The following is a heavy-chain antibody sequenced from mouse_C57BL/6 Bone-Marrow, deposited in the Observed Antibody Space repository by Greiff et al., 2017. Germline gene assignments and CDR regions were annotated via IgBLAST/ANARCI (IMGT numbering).Heavy chain of an antibody. CDR1: GYSITSGYY. CDR3: ARGEGWYFDV. J-gene: IGHJ1*03. V-gene: IGHV3-6*01. CDR2: ISYDGSN. Sequence: EVKLVESGPGLVKPSQSLSLTCSVTGYSITSGYYWNWIRQFPGNKLEWMGYISYDGSNNYNPSLKNRISITRDTSKNQLFLKLNSVTTEDTATYYCARGEGWYFDVWGTGTTVTVSS.